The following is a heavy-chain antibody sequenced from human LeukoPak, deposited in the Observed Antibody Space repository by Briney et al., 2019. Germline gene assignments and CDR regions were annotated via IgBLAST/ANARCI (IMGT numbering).Heavy chain of an antibody. D-gene: IGHD6-19*01. CDR2: IASSSRTI. CDR3: ARGRGIAVAGDY. Sequence: GGSPRLSCAASGFTFSSFTMNWVRQAPGKGLEWVSYIASSSRTIHYADSVRGRFTISRDNAKNSLYLQMNSLRAEDTAVYYCARGRGIAVAGDYWGQGTLVTVSS. V-gene: IGHV3-48*01. J-gene: IGHJ4*02. CDR1: GFTFSSFT.